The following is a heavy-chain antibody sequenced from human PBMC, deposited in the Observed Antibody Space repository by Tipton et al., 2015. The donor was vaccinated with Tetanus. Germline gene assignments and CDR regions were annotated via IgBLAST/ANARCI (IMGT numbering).Heavy chain of an antibody. V-gene: IGHV3-7*01. CDR3: ARLRVYCSTACYSREDY. Sequence: SLRLSCTVSGGSITNGGYYWSWVRQAPGKGLEWVANIKEDGSEMYYADSVKGRFTISRDNARNSLSVHMNSLTAEDTAVYYCARLRVYCSTACYSREDYWGQGTLVTVSS. D-gene: IGHD2/OR15-2a*01. J-gene: IGHJ4*02. CDR2: IKEDGSEM. CDR1: GGSITNGGYY.